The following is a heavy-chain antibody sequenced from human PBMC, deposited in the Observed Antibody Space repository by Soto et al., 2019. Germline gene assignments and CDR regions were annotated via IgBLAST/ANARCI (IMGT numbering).Heavy chain of an antibody. D-gene: IGHD1-1*01. J-gene: IGHJ5*02. CDR3: ARGTGSFSQSRPTNWFDP. V-gene: IGHV1-46*01. Sequence: SVKVSCKASGYTFTSYYMHWVRQAPVQGLEWMGIINPSGGSTSYSQKFQGRVTMTRDTSTSTVYMELSSLRSEDTAVYYCARGTGSFSQSRPTNWFDPWGQGTLVTVSS. CDR1: GYTFTSYY. CDR2: INPSGGST.